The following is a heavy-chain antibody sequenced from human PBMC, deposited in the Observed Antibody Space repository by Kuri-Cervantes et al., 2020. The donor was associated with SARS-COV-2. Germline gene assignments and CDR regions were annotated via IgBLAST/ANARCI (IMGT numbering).Heavy chain of an antibody. V-gene: IGHV3-23*01. CDR1: GFTFSNYA. D-gene: IGHD7-27*01. J-gene: IGHJ4*02. CDR3: ASITGEGY. CDR2: ISGGGKVT. Sequence: GGSLRLSCAASGFTFSNYALTWVRQAPGKGLEWVATISGGGKVTHYADSVKGRFTMSRDNSKNTLYLQMNSLGPEDTAVYYCASITGEGYWGQGTLVTVSS.